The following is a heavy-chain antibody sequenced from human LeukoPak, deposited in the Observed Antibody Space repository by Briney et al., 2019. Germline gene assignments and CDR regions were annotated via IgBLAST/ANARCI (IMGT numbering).Heavy chain of an antibody. CDR1: GFTFSNYA. V-gene: IGHV3-23*01. CDR2: SSGSGGST. J-gene: IGHJ4*02. D-gene: IGHD2-15*01. Sequence: GGSLRLSCAASGFTFSNYAMSWVRQAPGKGLEWVSASSGSGGSTYYADSVKGRFTISRDNSKNTLYLQMNSLRAEDTAVYYCAKDPSFTGSCLFDYWGQGTLVTVSS. CDR3: AKDPSFTGSCLFDY.